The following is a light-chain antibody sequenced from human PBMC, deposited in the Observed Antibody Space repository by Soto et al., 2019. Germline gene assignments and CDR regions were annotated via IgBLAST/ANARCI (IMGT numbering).Light chain of an antibody. V-gene: IGKV3-20*01. CDR2: GAS. CDR3: QQYGAAPRT. J-gene: IGKJ1*01. CDR1: QSVRRDY. Sequence: EIVLTQSPGTLSLSPGETATLSCRAIQSVRRDYLAWLQQKPGQAPRVLIYGASSRAAGIPDRFSGSGSGTAFTLTISRLEAEDSAVYYCQQYGAAPRTFGQGTKVEIK.